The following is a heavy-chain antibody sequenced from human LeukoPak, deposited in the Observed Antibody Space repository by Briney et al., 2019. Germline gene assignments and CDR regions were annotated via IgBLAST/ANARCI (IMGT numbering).Heavy chain of an antibody. J-gene: IGHJ4*02. CDR3: AKDRCSRTNCYLFDF. D-gene: IGHD2-2*01. Sequence: GGSLRLSCATSGFTFATYAMNWVRQAPGKGLEWVSGFSGSGGDTSYADSVKGRFTISRDSSKNTLYLQMDSLRADDTAVYYCAKDRCSRTNCYLFDFWGQGTLVTVSS. CDR2: FSGSGGDT. CDR1: GFTFATYA. V-gene: IGHV3-23*01.